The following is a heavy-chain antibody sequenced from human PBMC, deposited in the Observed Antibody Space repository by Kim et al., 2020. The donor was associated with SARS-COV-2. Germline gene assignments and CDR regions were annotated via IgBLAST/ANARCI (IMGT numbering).Heavy chain of an antibody. CDR1: GGSFSGYY. CDR3: ARSDILTGSYGMDV. CDR2: INHSGST. Sequence: SETLSLTCAVYGGSFSGYYWSWIRQPPGKGLEWIGEINHSGSTNYNPSLKSRVTISVDTSKNQFSLKLSSVAAADTAVYYCARSDILTGSYGMDVWGQGTTVTVSS. J-gene: IGHJ6*02. D-gene: IGHD3-9*01. V-gene: IGHV4-34*01.